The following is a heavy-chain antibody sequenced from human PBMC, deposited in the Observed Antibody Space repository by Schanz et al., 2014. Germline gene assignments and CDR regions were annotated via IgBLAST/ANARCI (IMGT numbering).Heavy chain of an antibody. CDR2: ISRSSSTI. D-gene: IGHD6-13*01. CDR3: AMGSSLYYFDF. J-gene: IGHJ4*02. Sequence: EVQLVESGGGLVQPGGSLRLSCAASGFTFSTYSMNWVRQAPGKGLEWVSYISRSSSTIYYADSVKGRFTISRDNTKSSLFLQMNSLRSEDTAVYFCAMGSSLYYFDFWGQGTLITVSS. CDR1: GFTFSTYS. V-gene: IGHV3-48*04.